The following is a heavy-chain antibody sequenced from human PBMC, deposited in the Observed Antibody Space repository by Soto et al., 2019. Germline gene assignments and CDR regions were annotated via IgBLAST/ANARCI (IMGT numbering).Heavy chain of an antibody. CDR3: ARGSVPIYVGYYYYGMDV. J-gene: IGHJ6*02. Sequence: QVQLVQSGAEVKKPGASVKVSCKASGYTFTGYYMHWVRQAPGQGLEWMGWINPNSGGTNYAQKFQGWATMTRDTASSTAYMELSRLRSDDTAVYYCARGSVPIYVGYYYYGMDVWGQGTTVTVSS. CDR2: INPNSGGT. CDR1: GYTFTGYY. D-gene: IGHD3-3*01. V-gene: IGHV1-2*04.